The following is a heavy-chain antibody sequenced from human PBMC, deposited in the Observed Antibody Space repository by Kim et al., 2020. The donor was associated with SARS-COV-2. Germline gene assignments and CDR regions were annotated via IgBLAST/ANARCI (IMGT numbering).Heavy chain of an antibody. J-gene: IGHJ6*02. D-gene: IGHD3-10*01. CDR3: AREYYYGSGSNYYGMDV. V-gene: IGHV4-61*01. Sequence: SETLSLTCTVSGGSVSSGSYYWSWIRQPPGKGLEWIGYIYYSGSTNYNPSLKSRVTISVDTSKNQFSLKLSSVTAADTAVYYCAREYYYGSGSNYYGMDVWGQGTTVTVSS. CDR2: IYYSGST. CDR1: GGSVSSGSYY.